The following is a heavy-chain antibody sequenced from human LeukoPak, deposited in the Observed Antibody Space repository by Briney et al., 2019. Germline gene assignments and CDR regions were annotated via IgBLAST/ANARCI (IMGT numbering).Heavy chain of an antibody. CDR1: GFTFNTFN. J-gene: IGHJ4*02. V-gene: IGHV3-21*01. D-gene: IGHD3-9*01. CDR2: ITSGGDYI. CDR3: ARGHYDVLAASYKWTPDY. Sequence: GGSLRLSCAASGFTFNTFNMNWVRQAPGKGLEWVASITSGGDYIYYADSVKGRFTTSRDNAKNSLSLQLNSLRVEDTAVYYCARGHYDVLAASYKWTPDYWGQGTLVTVSS.